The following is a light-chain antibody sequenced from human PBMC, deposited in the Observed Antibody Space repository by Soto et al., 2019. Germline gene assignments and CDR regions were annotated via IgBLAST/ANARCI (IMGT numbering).Light chain of an antibody. CDR3: QQRSNWPT. Sequence: EIVLTQSPGTLYSSPGERATLSCRASQSVSSYLAWYQQKPGQALRLLIYDTSNRATGIPARFSGSGSGTDFTLTISSLEPEDFAIYYCQQRSNWPTFGQGTRLEIK. J-gene: IGKJ5*01. CDR1: QSVSSY. CDR2: DTS. V-gene: IGKV3-11*01.